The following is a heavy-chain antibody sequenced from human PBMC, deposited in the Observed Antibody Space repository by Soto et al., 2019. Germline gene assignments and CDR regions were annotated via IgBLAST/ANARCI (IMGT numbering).Heavy chain of an antibody. CDR3: ARIYCSGGSCYRNWFDP. CDR1: GGTFSSYA. D-gene: IGHD2-15*01. Sequence: QVQLVQSGAEVKKPGSSVKVSCKAYGGTFSSYAISWVRQAPGQGLEWMGGIIPIFGTANYAQKFQGRVTITADESTSTAYMELSSLRSEDTAVYYCARIYCSGGSCYRNWFDPWGQGTLVTVSS. J-gene: IGHJ5*02. CDR2: IIPIFGTA. V-gene: IGHV1-69*01.